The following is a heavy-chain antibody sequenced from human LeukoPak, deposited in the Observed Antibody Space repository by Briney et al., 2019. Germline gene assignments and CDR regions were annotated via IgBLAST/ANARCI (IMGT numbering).Heavy chain of an antibody. CDR3: ARDPHYYVWGSYRRDEAFDI. CDR2: INPKGGTT. D-gene: IGHD3-16*02. CDR1: GYTFTKYF. Sequence: ASVKVSCKASGYTFTKYFMHWVRQAPGQELEWMGWINPKGGTTGYAQKFQGRVTMTRNTSISTAYMELSSLRSEDTAVYYCARDPHYYVWGSYRRDEAFDIWGQGTMVTVSS. J-gene: IGHJ3*02. V-gene: IGHV1-8*01.